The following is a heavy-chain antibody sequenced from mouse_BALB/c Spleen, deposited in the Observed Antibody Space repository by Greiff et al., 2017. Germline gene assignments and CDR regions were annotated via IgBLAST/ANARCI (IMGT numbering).Heavy chain of an antibody. D-gene: IGHD2-4*01. V-gene: IGHV5-6-5*01. CDR3: AREGTMITTYYFDY. J-gene: IGHJ2*01. Sequence: EVQVVESGGGLVKPGGSLKLSCAASGFTFSSYAMSWVRQTPEKRLEWVASISSGGSTYYPDSVKGRFTISRDNARNILYLQMSSLRSEDTAMYYCAREGTMITTYYFDYWGQGTTLTVSS. CDR1: GFTFSSYA. CDR2: ISSGGST.